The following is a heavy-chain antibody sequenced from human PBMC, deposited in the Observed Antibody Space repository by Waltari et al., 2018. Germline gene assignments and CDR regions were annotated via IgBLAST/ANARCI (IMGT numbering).Heavy chain of an antibody. V-gene: IGHV3-23*01. CDR2: ISASGGST. D-gene: IGHD3-10*01. J-gene: IGHJ6*02. Sequence: EVQVLESGGGLVQPGGSLRLSCAASGFTFSSYAMSWVRQAQGKGLEWVSTISASGGSTYYADSVKGRFTISRDNSRNTLFVQMNSLRADDTAVYYCARPCPPPYYYGSGEIGYGLDVWGQGTTVTVSS. CDR3: ARPCPPPYYYGSGEIGYGLDV. CDR1: GFTFSSYA.